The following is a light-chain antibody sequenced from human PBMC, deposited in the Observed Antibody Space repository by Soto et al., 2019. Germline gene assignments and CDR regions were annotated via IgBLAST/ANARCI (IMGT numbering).Light chain of an antibody. CDR1: SSDVGGYNY. CDR2: DVS. J-gene: IGLJ3*02. Sequence: QSALTQPASVSGSPGQSITISCTGTSSDVGGYNYVSWYQQHPGKAPKLMIYDVSNRPSGISNRFSGSKSGNTASLTIFGLQAEDEADYYCTSYTSSSTVLFGGGTKLTAL. V-gene: IGLV2-14*01. CDR3: TSYTSSSTVL.